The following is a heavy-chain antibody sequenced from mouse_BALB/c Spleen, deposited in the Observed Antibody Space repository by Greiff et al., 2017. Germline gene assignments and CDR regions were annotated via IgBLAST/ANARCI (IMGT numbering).Heavy chain of an antibody. J-gene: IGHJ1*01. CDR3: ARPTVRYFDV. Sequence: QVQLQQSGPQLVRPGASVKISCKASGYSFTSYWMHWVKQRPGQGLEWIGMIDPSDSETRLNQKFKDKATLTVDKSSSTAYMQLSSPTSEDSAVYYCARPTVRYFDVWGAGTTVTVSS. D-gene: IGHD1-1*01. CDR1: GYSFTSYW. V-gene: IGHV1S126*01. CDR2: IDPSDSET.